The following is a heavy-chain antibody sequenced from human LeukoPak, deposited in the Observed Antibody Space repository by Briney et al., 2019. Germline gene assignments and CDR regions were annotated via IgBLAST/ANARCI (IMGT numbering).Heavy chain of an antibody. CDR3: ARGSKAGIVGATSEFDP. J-gene: IGHJ5*02. CDR1: GGSISSGGYS. Sequence: SETLSLTCAVSGGSISSGGYSWSWIRQPPGKGLEWIGYIYYSGSTNYNPSLKSRVTISVDTSKNQFSLKLSSVTAADTAVYYCARGSKAGIVGATSEFDPWGQGTLVTVSS. D-gene: IGHD1-26*01. CDR2: IYYSGST. V-gene: IGHV4-61*08.